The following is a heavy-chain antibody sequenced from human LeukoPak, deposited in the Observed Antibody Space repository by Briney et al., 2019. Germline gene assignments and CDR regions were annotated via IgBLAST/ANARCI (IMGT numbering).Heavy chain of an antibody. D-gene: IGHD3-3*01. V-gene: IGHV4-59*12. Sequence: SETLSLTCTVSGGSISSYYWSWIRQPPGKGLEWIGYIYYSGSTNYNPSLKSRVTISVDRSKNQFSLKLSSVTAADTAVYYCARGTDFWSGYYDYWGQGTLVTVSS. CDR3: ARGTDFWSGYYDY. CDR1: GGSISSYY. J-gene: IGHJ4*02. CDR2: IYYSGST.